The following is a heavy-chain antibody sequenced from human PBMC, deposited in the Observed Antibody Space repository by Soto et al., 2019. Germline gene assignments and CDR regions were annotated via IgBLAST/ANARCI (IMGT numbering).Heavy chain of an antibody. CDR1: GFTFSSYG. CDR3: PTDLASGSSSHYYALDV. V-gene: IGHV3-33*01. CDR2: IWYDGSNK. Sequence: QVQLVESGGGVVQPGRSLRLSCAASGFTFSSYGMHWVRQAPGKGLEWVAVIWYDGSNKYFVDSVKGQFTISRDNSRNTPYPQMNSLRAEDTAVYCCPTDLASGSSSHYYALDVWGQGTTVTVSS. J-gene: IGHJ6*02. D-gene: IGHD3-10*01.